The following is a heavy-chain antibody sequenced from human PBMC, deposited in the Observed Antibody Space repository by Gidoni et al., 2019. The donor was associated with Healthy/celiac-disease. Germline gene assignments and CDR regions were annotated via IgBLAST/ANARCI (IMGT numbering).Heavy chain of an antibody. Sequence: QVQLVQSGAEVKKPGASVKVSCKASGYTFTSYGISWVRQAPGQGLEWMGWISAYNGNTNYAQKLQGRVTMTTDTSTSTAYMELRSLRSDDTAVYYCARTGPLLRFLEWLFQDQGYYYYGMDVWGQGTTVTVSS. CDR3: ARTGPLLRFLEWLFQDQGYYYYGMDV. D-gene: IGHD3-3*01. CDR2: ISAYNGNT. CDR1: GYTFTSYG. V-gene: IGHV1-18*01. J-gene: IGHJ6*02.